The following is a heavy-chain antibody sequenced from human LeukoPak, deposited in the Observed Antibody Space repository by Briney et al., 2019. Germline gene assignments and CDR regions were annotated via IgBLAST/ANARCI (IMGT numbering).Heavy chain of an antibody. J-gene: IGHJ4*02. Sequence: PSETLSLTCAVYGGSFSGYYWSWIRQPPGKGLEWIGEINHSGSTNYNPSLKSRVTISVDTSKNQFSLKLSSVTAADTAVYYCARLVYLEPADYWGQGTLVTVSS. CDR3: ARLVYLEPADY. CDR2: INHSGST. CDR1: GGSFSGYY. V-gene: IGHV4-34*01. D-gene: IGHD1-14*01.